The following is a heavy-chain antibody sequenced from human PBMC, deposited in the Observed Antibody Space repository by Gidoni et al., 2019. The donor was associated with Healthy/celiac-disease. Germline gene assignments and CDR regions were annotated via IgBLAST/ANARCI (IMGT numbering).Heavy chain of an antibody. Sequence: QVQLVQSGAEVKKPGSSVKVSCKASGGTFSSYAISWVRQAPGQGLEWMGGIIPIFGTANYAQKFQGRVTITADKSTSTAYMELSSLRSEDTAVYYCARDKMGKFIMITFGGVYGMDVWGQGTTVTVSS. D-gene: IGHD3-16*01. CDR3: ARDKMGKFIMITFGGVYGMDV. CDR1: GGTFSSYA. V-gene: IGHV1-69*06. CDR2: IIPIFGTA. J-gene: IGHJ6*02.